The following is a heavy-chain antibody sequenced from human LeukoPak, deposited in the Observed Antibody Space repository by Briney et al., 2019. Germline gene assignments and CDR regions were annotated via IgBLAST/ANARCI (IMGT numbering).Heavy chain of an antibody. CDR3: ASGGHLDY. J-gene: IGHJ4*02. V-gene: IGHV3-7*03. CDR2: INQDGSEK. D-gene: IGHD3-16*01. Sequence: GGSLRLSCAASGITFGRFWMSWVRQAPGKGLQWVANINQDGSEKHYVDSVKGRFTISRDNAENSLYLQMNSLRAEDTAVYYCASGGHLDYWAREPWSPSPQ. CDR1: GITFGRFW.